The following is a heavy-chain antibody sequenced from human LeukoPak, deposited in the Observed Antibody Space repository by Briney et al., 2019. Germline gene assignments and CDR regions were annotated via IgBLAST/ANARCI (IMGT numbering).Heavy chain of an antibody. CDR1: GFTFSSYA. CDR3: AKDRKVGATGPRYYYMDV. CDR2: VSGNGGST. V-gene: IGHV3-23*01. J-gene: IGHJ6*03. Sequence: GGSLRLSCAASGFTFSSYAMSWVRQAPGQGLEWVSAVSGNGGSTYYADSVKGRFTISRDNSTNTLYLQMNSLRADDTAVYYCAKDRKVGATGPRYYYMDVWGKGTTVTVSS. D-gene: IGHD1-26*01.